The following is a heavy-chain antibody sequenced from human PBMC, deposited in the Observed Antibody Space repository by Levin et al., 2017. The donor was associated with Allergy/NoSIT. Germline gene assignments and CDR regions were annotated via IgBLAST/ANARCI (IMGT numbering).Heavy chain of an antibody. CDR1: GFTFSSSG. D-gene: IGHD1-14*01. V-gene: IGHV3-30*03. CDR3: ARDTGRDYYYYGMDV. J-gene: IGHJ6*02. CDR2: ISYDGNSK. Sequence: LSLTCAASGFTFSSSGMHWVRQAPGKGLEWVAVISYDGNSKHYADSVKGRFTISRDNSKNTLYLQMNSLKAEDTAVYYCARDTGRDYYYYGMDVWGQGTTVTVSS.